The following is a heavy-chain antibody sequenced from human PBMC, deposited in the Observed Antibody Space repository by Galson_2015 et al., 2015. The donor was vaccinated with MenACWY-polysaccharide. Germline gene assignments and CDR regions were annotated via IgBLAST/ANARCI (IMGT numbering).Heavy chain of an antibody. V-gene: IGHV1-69*10. D-gene: IGHD3-10*01. J-gene: IGHJ4*02. CDR1: GYTFTSSD. Sequence: SVKVSCKASGYTFTSSDINWVRQAAGQGLEWMARIITVVGKANYAQTFQGRLSITADRSTSTAYMELISLRSEDTAVYYCARSVDGSGSDYPNVDYWGQGTLVIVSS. CDR3: ARSVDGSGSDYPNVDY. CDR2: IITVVGKA.